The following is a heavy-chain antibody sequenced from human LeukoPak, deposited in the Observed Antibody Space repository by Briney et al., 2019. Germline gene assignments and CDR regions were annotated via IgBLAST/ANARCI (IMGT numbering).Heavy chain of an antibody. V-gene: IGHV3-20*04. CDR2: INTNGGST. J-gene: IGHJ6*02. D-gene: IGHD3-22*01. CDR3: ARDPHYDSSGYPFMDV. Sequence: GGSLRLSCAASGFTFSNYRMNWVRQGPGKGLEWVSGINTNGGSTGYADSVKGRFTISRDNSKNTLYLQMNSLRAEDTAVYYCARDPHYDSSGYPFMDVWGQGTTVTVSS. CDR1: GFTFSNYR.